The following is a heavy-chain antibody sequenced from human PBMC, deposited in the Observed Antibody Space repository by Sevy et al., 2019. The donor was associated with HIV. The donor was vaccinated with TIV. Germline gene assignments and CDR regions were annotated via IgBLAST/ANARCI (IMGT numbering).Heavy chain of an antibody. V-gene: IGHV1-69*13. J-gene: IGHJ6*02. CDR1: GGTFSSYA. CDR2: IIPIFGTA. CDR3: ARNSGTIAVATKYYYGMDV. D-gene: IGHD6-19*01. Sequence: ASVKVSCKASGGTFSSYAISWVRQAPGQGLEWMGGIIPIFGTANYAQKFQGRVTITADESTSTAYMELSSLRSEDTAVYYCARNSGTIAVATKYYYGMDVWGQGTTVTVSS.